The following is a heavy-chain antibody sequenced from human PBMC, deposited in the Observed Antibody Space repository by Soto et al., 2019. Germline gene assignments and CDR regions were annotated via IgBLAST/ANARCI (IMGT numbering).Heavy chain of an antibody. V-gene: IGHV1-18*04. CDR1: GYTFTSYG. CDR2: ISAYNGNT. J-gene: IGHJ6*02. D-gene: IGHD1-26*01. Sequence: QVQLVQSGAEVKKPGASVKDSCKASGYTFTSYGISWVRQAPGQGLEWMGWISAYNGNTNYAQKLQGRVTMTTDTSTSTAYMELRGLRSDDTAVYYCARSEGSYYDYYGMDVWGQGTTVTVSS. CDR3: ARSEGSYYDYYGMDV.